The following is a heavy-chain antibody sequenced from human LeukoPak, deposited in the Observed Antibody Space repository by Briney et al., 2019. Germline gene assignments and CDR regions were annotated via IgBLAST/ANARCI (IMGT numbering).Heavy chain of an antibody. J-gene: IGHJ5*02. V-gene: IGHV4-39*07. CDR3: ARDKSGEMASLRYLRHGHWFDP. CDR1: GGSISSSKYY. Sequence: PSETLSLTCIVSGGSISSSKYYWGWIRQPPGKGLEWIGTIFNSGSTHYNPSLKSRVTISVDTSKNQFSLKLSSVTAADTAVYYCARDKSGEMASLRYLRHGHWFDPWGQGTLVTVSS. D-gene: IGHD5-24*01. CDR2: IFNSGST.